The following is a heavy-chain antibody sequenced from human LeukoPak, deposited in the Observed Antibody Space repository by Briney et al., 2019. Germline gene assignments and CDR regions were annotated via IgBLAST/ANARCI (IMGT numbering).Heavy chain of an antibody. CDR2: INHSGST. D-gene: IGHD2-2*01. J-gene: IGHJ4*02. CDR1: GGSFSGYY. Sequence: SETLSLTCAVYGGSFSGYYWSWIRQPPGKGLEWIGEINHSGSTNYNPSLKSRVTISVDTSKNQFSLKLSSATAADTAVYYCARGLGATIPFHLGYWGQGTLVTVSS. CDR3: ARGLGATIPFHLGY. V-gene: IGHV4-34*01.